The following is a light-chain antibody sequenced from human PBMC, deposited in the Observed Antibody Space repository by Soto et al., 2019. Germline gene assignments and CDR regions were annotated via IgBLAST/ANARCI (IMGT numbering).Light chain of an antibody. J-gene: IGKJ1*01. Sequence: EIVMTQSPATLAVSPGDTATLSCRASQRLGDNLAWYQQKPGQAPRLLIFRASSRAKGVPARFSASGSGTEFTLTIRGLQSEDFAVYYCHQYNNWPPRTFGPGTKVVIK. V-gene: IGKV3-15*01. CDR1: QRLGDN. CDR2: RAS. CDR3: HQYNNWPPRT.